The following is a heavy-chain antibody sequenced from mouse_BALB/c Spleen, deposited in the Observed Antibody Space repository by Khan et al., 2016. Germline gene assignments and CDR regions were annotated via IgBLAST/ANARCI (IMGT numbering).Heavy chain of an antibody. CDR3: ASDPYGYDVAWFAY. CDR2: ISYRGST. D-gene: IGHD2-2*01. CDR1: GYSITSDYA. J-gene: IGHJ3*01. Sequence: QLEESGPGLVKPSQSLSLTCTVTGYSITSDYAWNWIRQFPGNKLEWMGYISYRGSTNYNPSLKSRISITRDTSKNQFFLQLNSVTTEDTATYFCASDPYGYDVAWFAYWGQGTLVSVSA. V-gene: IGHV3-2*02.